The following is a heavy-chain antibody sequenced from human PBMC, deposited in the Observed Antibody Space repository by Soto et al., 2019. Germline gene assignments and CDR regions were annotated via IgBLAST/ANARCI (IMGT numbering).Heavy chain of an antibody. D-gene: IGHD2-15*01. V-gene: IGHV3-23*01. Sequence: GGSLRLSCAVSGFTFSAYAMTWVRQGPGEGLEWVSSINGGGSPTYYADSVKGRFTISRDNSKNTLYLQMNSLRAEDTAVYYCAKDYEVVAYYFDYWGQGTLVTLSS. CDR1: GFTFSAYA. CDR2: INGGGSPT. CDR3: AKDYEVVAYYFDY. J-gene: IGHJ4*02.